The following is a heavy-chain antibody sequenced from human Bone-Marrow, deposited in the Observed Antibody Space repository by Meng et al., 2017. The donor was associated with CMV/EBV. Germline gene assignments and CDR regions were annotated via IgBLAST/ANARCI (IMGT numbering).Heavy chain of an antibody. Sequence: GGSLRLSCAVSGFIFGHFDMSWVRQAPGRGLERVSGISGSGVNTYYADSVMGRFIISRDNSRNTLYLVMNSLRVEDTAVYYYERGLTGIEVSPSDAFDIWGQGTLVTVSS. CDR3: ERGLTGIEVSPSDAFDI. V-gene: IGHV3-23*01. D-gene: IGHD6-13*01. CDR1: GFIFGHFD. CDR2: ISGSGVNT. J-gene: IGHJ3*02.